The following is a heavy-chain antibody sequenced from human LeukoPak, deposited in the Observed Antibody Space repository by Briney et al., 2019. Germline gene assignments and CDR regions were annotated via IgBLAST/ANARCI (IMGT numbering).Heavy chain of an antibody. CDR3: AGRVDDSGNSVFYGMDV. D-gene: IGHD3-10*01. Sequence: GGSLRLSCAASGFTFSSYAMSWVRQAPGKGLEWVSYISSSSSNIYYISSSSSDIYYADSVKGRFTISRDNAKNSLYLQMNSLRDEDTAVYYCAGRVDDSGNSVFYGMDVWGQGTTVTVSS. J-gene: IGHJ6*02. CDR2: ISSSSSNIYYISSSSSDI. CDR1: GFTFSSYA. V-gene: IGHV3-48*02.